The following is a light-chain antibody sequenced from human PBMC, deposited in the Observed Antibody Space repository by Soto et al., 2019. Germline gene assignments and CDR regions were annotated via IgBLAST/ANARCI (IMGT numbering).Light chain of an antibody. CDR2: KVS. CDR3: MKGTHWPWT. J-gene: IGKJ1*01. Sequence: DVVMTQSPLSLPVTLGQPASISCRSSQSLGYSDGNTYLNWFQQRPGQSPRRLIYKVSNRDSAIPDRFSGTGSGTDFTLKISRVEAEDVGVYYCMKGTHWPWTFGQGTKVDIK. CDR1: QSLGYSDGNTY. V-gene: IGKV2-30*01.